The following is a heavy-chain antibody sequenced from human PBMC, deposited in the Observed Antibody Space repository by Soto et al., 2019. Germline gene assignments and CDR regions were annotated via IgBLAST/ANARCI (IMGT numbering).Heavy chain of an antibody. Sequence: KPGGSLRLSCAASGFTFSNYSMNWVRQAPGKGLEWVSSISSSSSYIYYADSVKGRFTISRDNAKNSLYLQMNSLRAEDTAVYYCARDLYDFWSGRPLYGLDVWGQGTTVTVSS. CDR3: ARDLYDFWSGRPLYGLDV. V-gene: IGHV3-21*01. J-gene: IGHJ6*02. D-gene: IGHD3-3*01. CDR2: ISSSSSYI. CDR1: GFTFSNYS.